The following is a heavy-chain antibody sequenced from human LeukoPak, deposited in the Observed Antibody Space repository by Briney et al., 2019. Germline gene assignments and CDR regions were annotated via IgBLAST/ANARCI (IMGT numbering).Heavy chain of an antibody. D-gene: IGHD5-18*01. Sequence: SETLSLTCTVSGGSMSNYYWNWIRQPPGKGLEWIGYMYYTGSGKYNPSLKSRVTISVDTSKRQISLKLASVTTADTAVYYCATNLPGYSYVYWVAWGQGTLVTVPS. CDR3: ATNLPGYSYVYWVA. J-gene: IGHJ5*02. CDR2: MYYTGSG. V-gene: IGHV4-59*01. CDR1: GGSMSNYY.